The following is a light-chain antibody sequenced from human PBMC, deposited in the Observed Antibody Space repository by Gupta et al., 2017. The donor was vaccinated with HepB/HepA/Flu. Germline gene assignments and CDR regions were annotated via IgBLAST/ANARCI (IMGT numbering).Light chain of an antibody. V-gene: IGKV1-39*01. Sequence: DIRMAQSPSSLSASLGDRVTITCRASQTIANYLNWYQHKPGKAPKLLIYAASRLQSGVPSGFSGSGSETDFTLTSSRRQAEDFAVYYEQQNYSIITFGRGTMVESK. J-gene: IGKJ4*01. CDR1: QTIANY. CDR3: QQNYSIIT. CDR2: AAS.